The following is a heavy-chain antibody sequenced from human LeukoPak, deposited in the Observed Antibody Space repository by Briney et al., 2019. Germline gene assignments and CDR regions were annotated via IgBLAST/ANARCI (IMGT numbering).Heavy chain of an antibody. V-gene: IGHV1-2*02. D-gene: IGHD3-22*01. CDR1: GYTFTGYY. J-gene: IGHJ4*02. CDR2: INPNSGGT. CDR3: ARARTYYYDSSGYSFDY. Sequence: ASVKVSCKASGYTFTGYYMRWVRQAPGQGLEWMGWINPNSGGTNYAQKFQGRVTMTRDTSISTAYMELSRLRSDDTAVYYCARARTYYYDSSGYSFDYWGQGTLVTVSS.